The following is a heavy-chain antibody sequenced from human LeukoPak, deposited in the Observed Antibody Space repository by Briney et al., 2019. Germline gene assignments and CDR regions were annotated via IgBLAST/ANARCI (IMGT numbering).Heavy chain of an antibody. Sequence: PGGSLRLSCAASGFTFSSYAMHWVRQAPGKGLEWVAVISYDGSNKYYADSVKGRFTISRDNSKNTLYLQMNSLRAEDTAVYYCARDGGYSYEYYFDYWGQGTLVTVSS. CDR3: ARDGGYSYEYYFDY. CDR2: ISYDGSNK. D-gene: IGHD5-18*01. V-gene: IGHV3-30-3*01. J-gene: IGHJ4*02. CDR1: GFTFSSYA.